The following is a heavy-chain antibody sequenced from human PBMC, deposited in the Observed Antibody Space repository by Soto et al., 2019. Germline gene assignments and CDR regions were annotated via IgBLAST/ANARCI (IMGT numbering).Heavy chain of an antibody. J-gene: IGHJ4*02. CDR3: AKDRVESGLGEVDY. V-gene: IGHV3-30*18. CDR2: ISYDLSRK. CDR1: GFTFSRHG. Sequence: QVQLVESGGGVVQPGRSLRLSCAASGFTFSRHGMHWVRQAPGKGLEWVAVISYDLSRKYYVDSVKGRFTISRDNSKNTLYLQMNSLRAEDTAVYYCAKDRVESGLGEVDYWGQGTLVTVSS. D-gene: IGHD3-16*01.